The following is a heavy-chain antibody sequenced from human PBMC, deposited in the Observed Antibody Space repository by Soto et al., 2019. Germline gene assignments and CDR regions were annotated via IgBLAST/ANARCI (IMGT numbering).Heavy chain of an antibody. CDR1: GGTFSSYA. Sequence: ASVKVSCKASGGTFSSYAISWVRQAPGQGLEWMGGIIPIFGTANYAQKFQGRVTITADESTSTAYMELSSLRAEDTAVYFCAREYYYDSSGYYYVDYWGQGTLVTVSS. D-gene: IGHD3-22*01. J-gene: IGHJ4*02. V-gene: IGHV1-69*13. CDR2: IIPIFGTA. CDR3: AREYYYDSSGYYYVDY.